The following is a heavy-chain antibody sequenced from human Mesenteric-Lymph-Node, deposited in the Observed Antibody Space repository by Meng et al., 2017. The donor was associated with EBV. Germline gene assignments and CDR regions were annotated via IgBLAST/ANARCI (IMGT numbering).Heavy chain of an antibody. D-gene: IGHD3-10*01. Sequence: QVHLQESGPGLGKPSGTLSLTCVVSGDSHDNNHWWSWVRQTPGKGLEWIGEVYPSGSTNNNPSLKSRTTISLDKSRNQFSLKMRSVTAADTAVYYCATTNYYGSGSYFGWGQGTLVTVSS. J-gene: IGHJ4*02. CDR1: GDSHDNNHW. V-gene: IGHV4-4*02. CDR3: ATTNYYGSGSYFG. CDR2: VYPSGST.